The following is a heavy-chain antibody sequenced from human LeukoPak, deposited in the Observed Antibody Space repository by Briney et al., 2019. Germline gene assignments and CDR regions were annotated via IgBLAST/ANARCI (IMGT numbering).Heavy chain of an antibody. CDR1: GFTVSTNY. CDR2: IYSSGTT. D-gene: IGHD3-22*01. Sequence: GGSLRLSCAASGFTVSTNYLSWVRQAPGKGLEWVSVIYSSGTTHYADSVKGRFTISRDNSKNTLYLQMNSLRVEDTAVYYCARTYYYDSSGPDWGQGTLVTVSS. J-gene: IGHJ4*02. CDR3: ARTYYYDSSGPD. V-gene: IGHV3-66*01.